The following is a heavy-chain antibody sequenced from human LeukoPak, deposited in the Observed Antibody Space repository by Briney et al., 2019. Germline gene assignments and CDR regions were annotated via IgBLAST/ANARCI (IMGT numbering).Heavy chain of an antibody. D-gene: IGHD3-10*01. CDR3: ARTRNGMVRGVSAANYFDY. J-gene: IGHJ4*02. V-gene: IGHV3-74*01. CDR2: INLDGRST. Sequence: GGSLRLSCAASGFTFSSYWMHWVRQDPGKGLVWVSRINLDGRSTSYPDSVKGRFTVSRDNAKNTLYLQMNSLRAEDTAVYYCARTRNGMVRGVSAANYFDYWGQGTLVTVSS. CDR1: GFTFSSYW.